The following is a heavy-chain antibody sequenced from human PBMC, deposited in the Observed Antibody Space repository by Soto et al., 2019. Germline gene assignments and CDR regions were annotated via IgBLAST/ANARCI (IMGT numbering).Heavy chain of an antibody. CDR1: GYRFTSYG. CDR2: ISPYNGRT. V-gene: IGHV1-18*01. CDR3: GRCRTDSYAMEV. Sequence: ASVKVSCKASGYRFTSYGIGWVRQVPGQGPEWMGWISPYNGRTNYAQSVKGRVVMTTDISTNTVYLELRSLRSDDSAIYYCGRCRTDSYAMEVLRQGTTVTVSS. D-gene: IGHD5-18*01. J-gene: IGHJ6*01.